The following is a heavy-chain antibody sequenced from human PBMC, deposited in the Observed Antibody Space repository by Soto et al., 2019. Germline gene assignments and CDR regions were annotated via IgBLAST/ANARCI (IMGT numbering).Heavy chain of an antibody. J-gene: IGHJ6*02. CDR2: ISAYNGNT. D-gene: IGHD3-3*01. CDR3: AREGEGSMYYDFWSGYRYYYYGMDV. Sequence: GASVKVSCKASGYTFTSYGISWVRQAPGQGLEWMGWISAYNGNTNYAQKLQGRVTMTTDTSTSTAYMELRSLRSDDTAVYYCAREGEGSMYYDFWSGYRYYYYGMDVWGQGTTVTVSS. CDR1: GYTFTSYG. V-gene: IGHV1-18*04.